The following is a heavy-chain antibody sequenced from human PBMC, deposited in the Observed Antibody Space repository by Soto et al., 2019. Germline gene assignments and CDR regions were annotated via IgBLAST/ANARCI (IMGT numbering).Heavy chain of an antibody. V-gene: IGHV1-46*01. Sequence: GASVKVSFKASGYTFTSYYMHWVRQAPGQGLEWMGIINPSGGSTSYAQKFQGRVTMTRDTSTSTVYMELSSLRSEDTAVYYCARGRGPSTVTDAFDIWGQGTMVTVSS. J-gene: IGHJ3*02. D-gene: IGHD4-17*01. CDR3: ARGRGPSTVTDAFDI. CDR1: GYTFTSYY. CDR2: INPSGGST.